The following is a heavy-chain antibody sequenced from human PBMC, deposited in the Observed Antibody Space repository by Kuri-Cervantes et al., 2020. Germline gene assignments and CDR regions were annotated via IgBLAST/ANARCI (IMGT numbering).Heavy chain of an antibody. CDR2: IWYDGSNK. Sequence: GESLKISCAASGFTFSSYGMHWVRQAPGKGLEWVAVIWYDGSNKYYADSVKGRFTISRDNSKNTLYLQMNSLRAEDTAVYYCARDRKPGGYYYYGMDVWGQGTTVTVSS. V-gene: IGHV3-33*08. CDR3: ARDRKPGGYYYYGMDV. D-gene: IGHD3-10*01. CDR1: GFTFSSYG. J-gene: IGHJ6*02.